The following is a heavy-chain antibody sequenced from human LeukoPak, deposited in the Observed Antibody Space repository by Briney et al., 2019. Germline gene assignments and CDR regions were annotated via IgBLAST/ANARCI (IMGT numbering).Heavy chain of an antibody. D-gene: IGHD1-26*01. CDR1: GFTFRRYG. J-gene: IGHJ3*01. CDR2: ISGSGSST. V-gene: IGHV3-23*01. CDR3: AKAFRIVGIGNPDDAFDV. Sequence: GGSLRLSCAASGFTFRRYGMNWVRQAPGKGLEWVSAISGSGSSTYYVDSVKGRFTISRDNSENTLYLQLNSLRAEDSGIYYCAKAFRIVGIGNPDDAFDVWGQGTVVTVS.